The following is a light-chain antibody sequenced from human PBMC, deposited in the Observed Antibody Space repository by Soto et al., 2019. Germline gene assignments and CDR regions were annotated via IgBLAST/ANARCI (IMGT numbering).Light chain of an antibody. CDR1: QGITSY. V-gene: IGKV1-8*01. CDR3: QQYSSHPWT. CDR2: AAS. J-gene: IGKJ1*01. Sequence: AIRMTQAQSSRSASTGDRCTSTCPASQGITSYLAWYQQKPGKAPKLLIYAASTLQSGVPSRFSGSGSGTDFTLTISRLQSEDLETYYCQQYSSHPWTFGQGTKVDIK.